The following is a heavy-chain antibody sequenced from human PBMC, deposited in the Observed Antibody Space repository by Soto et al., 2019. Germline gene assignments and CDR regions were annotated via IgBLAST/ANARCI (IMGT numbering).Heavy chain of an antibody. V-gene: IGHV3-66*01. CDR2: IYIGGST. CDR3: ARDPPGIAAAGGG. D-gene: IGHD6-13*01. Sequence: EVQLVESGGGLVQPGGSLRLSCAASGFTVGNNYMNWVRQAPGKGLECVSLIYIGGSTNYADSVKGRFTISRDNSKNTLYLQMNSLRAEDTAVYYCARDPPGIAAAGGGWGQGTTVTVSS. J-gene: IGHJ6*02. CDR1: GFTVGNNY.